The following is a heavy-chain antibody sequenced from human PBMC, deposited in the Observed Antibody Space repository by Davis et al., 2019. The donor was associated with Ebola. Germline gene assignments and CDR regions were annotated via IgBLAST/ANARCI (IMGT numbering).Heavy chain of an antibody. Sequence: SVKVSCKAXGGTFSSYAISWVRQAPGQGLEWMGGIIPILGIANYAQKFQGRVTITADESTSTAYMELSSLRSEDTAVYYCASGLVRGESYWYFDLWGRGTLVTVSS. V-gene: IGHV1-69*10. D-gene: IGHD6-6*01. CDR3: ASGLVRGESYWYFDL. CDR1: GGTFSSYA. CDR2: IIPILGIA. J-gene: IGHJ2*01.